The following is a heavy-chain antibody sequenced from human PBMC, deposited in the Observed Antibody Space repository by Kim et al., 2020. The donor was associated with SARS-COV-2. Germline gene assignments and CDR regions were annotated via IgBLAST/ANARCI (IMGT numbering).Heavy chain of an antibody. Sequence: NGNTNYAQKLQGRVTMTTDTSTSTAYMELRSLRSDDTAVYYCARGPTRDYWGQGTLVTVSS. CDR2: NGNT. CDR3: ARGPTRDY. V-gene: IGHV1-18*01. J-gene: IGHJ4*02.